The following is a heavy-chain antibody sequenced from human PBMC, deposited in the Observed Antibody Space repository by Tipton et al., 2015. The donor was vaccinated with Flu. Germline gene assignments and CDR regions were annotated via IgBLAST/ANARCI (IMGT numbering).Heavy chain of an antibody. CDR1: GFTFSYYE. J-gene: IGHJ2*01. CDR2: ISSSSKTI. CDR3: ARDHPEYVDNPQWYFDQ. D-gene: IGHD3-9*01. V-gene: IGHV3-48*03. Sequence: SLRLSCTASGFTFSYYEMNWVRQAPGKGLEWVSHISSSSKTIHYADSVKGRFTISRDNDKSVLYLQMNSLRPEDTGVYFCARDHPEYVDNPQWYFDQWGGGPLVDVSS.